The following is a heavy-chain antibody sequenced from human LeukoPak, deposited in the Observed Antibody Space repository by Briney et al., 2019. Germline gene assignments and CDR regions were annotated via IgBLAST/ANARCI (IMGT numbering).Heavy chain of an antibody. CDR1: GYTFTGYY. CDR2: INPNSGGT. Sequence: ASVKVSCKASGYTFTGYYMHWVRQAPGQGLEWMGWINPNSGGTNYAQKFQGRVTMTRDTSISTAYMELSRLRSDDTAAYYCAQTEIVGATTGDGFDYWGQGTLVTVSS. J-gene: IGHJ4*02. D-gene: IGHD1-26*01. V-gene: IGHV1-2*02. CDR3: AQTEIVGATTGDGFDY.